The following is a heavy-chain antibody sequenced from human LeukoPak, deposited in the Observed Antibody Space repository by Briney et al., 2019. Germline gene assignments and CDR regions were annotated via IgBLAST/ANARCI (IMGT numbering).Heavy chain of an antibody. CDR3: ARPKTSYGDPGYDAFDI. CDR2: IYPGDSDT. Sequence: PGESLKISCKGSGYSFSTYWIGWVRQMPGKGLEWMGIIYPGDSDTRYSPSFQGQVTISADKSISTAYLQWSSLKASDTAMYYCARPKTSYGDPGYDAFDIWGQGTMVTVSS. V-gene: IGHV5-51*01. CDR1: GYSFSTYW. J-gene: IGHJ3*02. D-gene: IGHD4-17*01.